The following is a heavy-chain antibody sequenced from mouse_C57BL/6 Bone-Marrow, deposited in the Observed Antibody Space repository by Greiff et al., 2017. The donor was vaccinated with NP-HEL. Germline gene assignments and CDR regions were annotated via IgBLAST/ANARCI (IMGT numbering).Heavy chain of an antibody. CDR2: IYTGSGNT. J-gene: IGHJ3*01. Sequence: QVQLKESGAELVRPGASVKLSCKASGYTFTDYYINWVKQRPGQGLEWIARIYTGSGNTYYNEKFKGKATLTAEKSSSTAYMQLSSLTSEDSAVYFCAREDGYRIAYWGQGTLVTVSA. CDR1: GYTFTDYY. CDR3: AREDGYRIAY. D-gene: IGHD2-3*01. V-gene: IGHV1-76*01.